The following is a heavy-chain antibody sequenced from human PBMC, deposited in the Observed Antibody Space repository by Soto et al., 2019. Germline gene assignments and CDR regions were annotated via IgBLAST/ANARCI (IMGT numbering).Heavy chain of an antibody. CDR3: VKEGISNYNEYFDY. CDR2: LIGSGIYT. Sequence: VQLVESGGGLVKPGGSLRLSCPASGFIFATHTINWVRQVPGKGLEWVSSLIGSGIYTRYADSVKGPFTISRDNANASLYLQMNSLGAEDTAVYYCVKEGISNYNEYFDYWGQGTLVTVSS. D-gene: IGHD4-4*01. J-gene: IGHJ4*02. V-gene: IGHV3-21*02. CDR1: GFIFATHT.